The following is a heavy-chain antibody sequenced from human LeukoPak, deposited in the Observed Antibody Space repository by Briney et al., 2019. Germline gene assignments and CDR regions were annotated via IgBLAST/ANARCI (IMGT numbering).Heavy chain of an antibody. CDR2: INWNGGGT. D-gene: IGHD6-19*01. J-gene: IGHJ4*02. Sequence: GGSLRLSCAASGFPFDDYGMSWVRQAPGKGLEWVSGINWNGGGTGYADSVKGRFTISRDNAKNSLYLQMNSLRAEDTALYYCARVRGKQWLLFDYWGQGTLVTVSS. CDR1: GFPFDDYG. CDR3: ARVRGKQWLLFDY. V-gene: IGHV3-20*04.